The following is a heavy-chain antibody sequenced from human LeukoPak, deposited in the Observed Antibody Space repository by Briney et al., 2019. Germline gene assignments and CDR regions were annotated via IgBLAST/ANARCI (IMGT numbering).Heavy chain of an antibody. D-gene: IGHD1-26*01. Sequence: ASVKVSCKASGYTFTSYDINWVRQAPGQGLEWMGWMNPNSGNTGYAQKFQGRVSMTRGTSTSTVYMELSSLRSEDTAVYYCARVPPSNRYSGSYSVHAFDIWGQGTMVTVSS. V-gene: IGHV1-8*01. CDR2: MNPNSGNT. J-gene: IGHJ3*02. CDR1: GYTFTSYD. CDR3: ARVPPSNRYSGSYSVHAFDI.